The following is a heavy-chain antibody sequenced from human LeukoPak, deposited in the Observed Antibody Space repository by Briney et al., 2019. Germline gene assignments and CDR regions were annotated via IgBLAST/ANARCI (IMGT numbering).Heavy chain of an antibody. J-gene: IGHJ4*02. CDR3: AKDQDIVVAYIPGVFDY. CDR1: GFTFSSYA. CDR2: ISGSGGST. Sequence: PGGSLRLSCAASGFTFSSYAMSWVRQAPGKGLEWVSAISGSGGSTYYADSVKGRVTISRDNSKNTLYLQMNSLRAEDTAVYYCAKDQDIVVAYIPGVFDYWGQGTLVTVSS. D-gene: IGHD2-2*01. V-gene: IGHV3-23*01.